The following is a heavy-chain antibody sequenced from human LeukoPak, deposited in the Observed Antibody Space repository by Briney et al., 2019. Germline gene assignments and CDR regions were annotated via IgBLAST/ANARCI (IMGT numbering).Heavy chain of an antibody. Sequence: SETLSLTCAVYGGSFSAYYWSWIRQPPGKGLEWIGEINHSGSTYYNPSLKSRVTIYVDTSKNQFSLKLSSVTAADTAVYYCARGRRDGYNLEYFDKWGQGTLVTVSS. V-gene: IGHV4-34*01. CDR3: ARGRRDGYNLEYFDK. CDR1: GGSFSAYY. J-gene: IGHJ4*02. D-gene: IGHD5-24*01. CDR2: INHSGST.